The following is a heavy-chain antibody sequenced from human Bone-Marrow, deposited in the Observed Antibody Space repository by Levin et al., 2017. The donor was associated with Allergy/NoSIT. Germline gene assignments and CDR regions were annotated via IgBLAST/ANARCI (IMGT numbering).Heavy chain of an antibody. J-gene: IGHJ6*02. CDR3: AKERTKGDYNFYYDPLDV. V-gene: IGHV3-21*01. CDR1: GFIFKYYS. Sequence: PGGSLRLSCAASGFIFKYYSMNWVRQAPGKGLEWVSSISSSSSYIYYADSVKGRFTISRDNAKNSLYLHMNSLRGEDTAVYYCAKERTKGDYNFYYDPLDVWGQGTTVTVSS. D-gene: IGHD4-17*01. CDR2: ISSSSSYI.